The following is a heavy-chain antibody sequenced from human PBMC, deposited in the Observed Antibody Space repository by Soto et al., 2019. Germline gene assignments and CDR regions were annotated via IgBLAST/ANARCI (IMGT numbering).Heavy chain of an antibody. CDR3: AIHDYSNYVDY. V-gene: IGHV4-59*01. J-gene: IGHJ4*02. CDR1: GGSISSFY. Sequence: QVQLQESGPGLVKPSETLSLTCTVSGGSISSFYWSWIRQPPGKGLEWIGYIHYSGSTNYNPSLKSRVTISVDTSKNQFSLKVSSVTAADTAVYYCAIHDYSNYVDYWGQGTLVTVSS. D-gene: IGHD4-4*01. CDR2: IHYSGST.